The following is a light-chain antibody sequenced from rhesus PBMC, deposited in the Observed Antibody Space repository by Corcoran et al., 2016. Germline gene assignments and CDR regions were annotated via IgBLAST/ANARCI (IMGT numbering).Light chain of an antibody. CDR3: RQHNRYPRA. CDR2: SAS. J-gene: IGKJ1*01. V-gene: IGKV1S14*01. Sequence: DIQMTQAPSSLSASLGDTVTLTCRASQDISNYLAWFQQKPGKAPQPLIYSASNLESGVPSRFSGSGAGTVFTLTISSLQPKDFATYFCRQHNRYPRAFGQGTRVEI. CDR1: QDISNY.